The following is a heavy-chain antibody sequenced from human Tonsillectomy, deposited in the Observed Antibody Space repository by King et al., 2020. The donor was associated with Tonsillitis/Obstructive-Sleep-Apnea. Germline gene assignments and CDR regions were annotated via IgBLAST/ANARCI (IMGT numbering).Heavy chain of an antibody. CDR1: GKKFSSHA. D-gene: IGHD3-16*01. CDR2: ILPSIGSA. CDR3: VACYGALWYFAL. V-gene: IGHV1-69*01. J-gene: IGHJ2*01. Sequence: VQLVESGAEVKKPGSSVKVSCKAVGKKFSSHAFSWVRQAPGQGLEWMGGILPSIGSANYLQKFQGRVTITADESRSTVHMEVNRLTSDDTAVYYCVACYGALWYFALWGGGTPVIVSS.